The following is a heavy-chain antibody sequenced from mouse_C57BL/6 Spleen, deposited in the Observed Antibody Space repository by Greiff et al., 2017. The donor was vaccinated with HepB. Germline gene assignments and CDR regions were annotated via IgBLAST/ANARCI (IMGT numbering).Heavy chain of an antibody. Sequence: VKLVESGPGLVQPSQSLSITCTVSGFSLTSYGVHWVRQPPGKGLEWLGVIWSGGSTDYNAAFISRLSISKDNSKSQVFFKMNSLQADDTAIYYCAKNWDDYYAMDYWGQGTSVTVSS. CDR3: AKNWDDYYAMDY. CDR2: IWSGGST. CDR1: GFSLTSYG. V-gene: IGHV2-4*01. J-gene: IGHJ4*01. D-gene: IGHD4-1*01.